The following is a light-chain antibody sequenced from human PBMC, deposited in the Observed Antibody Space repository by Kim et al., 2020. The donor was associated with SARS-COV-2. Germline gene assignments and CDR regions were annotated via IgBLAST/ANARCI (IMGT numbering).Light chain of an antibody. CDR1: QGIRSN. Sequence: ASLGDRVTISCRASQGIRSNLAWFQQKPGEAPKRLIYGGSTLQSGVPSRFSGSGSGTEFTLTVSSLQPEDFATYYCLQHNAYPRTFGQGTKVDIK. CDR3: LQHNAYPRT. CDR2: GGS. V-gene: IGKV1-17*01. J-gene: IGKJ1*01.